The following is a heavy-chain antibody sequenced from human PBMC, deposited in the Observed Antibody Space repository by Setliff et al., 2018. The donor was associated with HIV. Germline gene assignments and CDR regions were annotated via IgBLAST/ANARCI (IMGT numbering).Heavy chain of an antibody. CDR3: ARVRSYGSAYDAFDV. J-gene: IGHJ3*01. CDR2: IYIYNSGST. D-gene: IGHD3-10*01. Sequence: SETLSLTCSVSGGSFSGYYWSWIRQPPGKGLEWIGYIYIYNSGSTNYNPSLTSRVTIPLDTSKNQFSLRLTSVTAADTAVYYCARVRSYGSAYDAFDVWGPGTMVTVSS. CDR1: GGSFSGYY. V-gene: IGHV4-4*08.